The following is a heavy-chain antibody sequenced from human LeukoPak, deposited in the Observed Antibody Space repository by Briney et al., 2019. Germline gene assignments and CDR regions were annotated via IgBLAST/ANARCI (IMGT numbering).Heavy chain of an antibody. V-gene: IGHV4-59*01. Sequence: SETLSLTCTVSGGSISSYYWSWIRQPPGKGLEWIGYIYYSGSTNYNPSLKSRVTISVDTSKNQFSLKLSSVTAADTAVYYRARASSGSRGHYYYGMDVWGQGTTVTVSS. CDR3: ARASSGSRGHYYYGMDV. D-gene: IGHD6-19*01. CDR2: IYYSGST. CDR1: GGSISSYY. J-gene: IGHJ6*02.